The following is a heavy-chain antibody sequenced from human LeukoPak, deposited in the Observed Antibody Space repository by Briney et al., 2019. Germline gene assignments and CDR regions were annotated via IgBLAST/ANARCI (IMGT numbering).Heavy chain of an antibody. Sequence: GGSLGLSCAASGFTFSSYAMSWVRQAPGKGLEWVSGISGSGGSTDYADSLEGRFTISRDNSKNTLYLQMNSLRAEDTAVYYCARSSGIAVAGAFDYWGQGILVNVSS. CDR1: GFTFSSYA. D-gene: IGHD6-19*01. V-gene: IGHV3-23*01. J-gene: IGHJ4*02. CDR2: ISGSGGST. CDR3: ARSSGIAVAGAFDY.